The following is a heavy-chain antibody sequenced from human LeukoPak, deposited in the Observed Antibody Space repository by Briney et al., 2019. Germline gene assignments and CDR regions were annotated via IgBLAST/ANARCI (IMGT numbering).Heavy chain of an antibody. CDR1: GGSVSSGSYY. CDR2: IYYSGST. V-gene: IGHV4-61*01. CDR3: ARDHQYCSSTSCLYGMDV. Sequence: SETLSLTCTVSGGSVSSGSYYWSWIWQPPGKGLEWIGYIYYSGSTNYNPSLKSRVTISVDTSKNQFSLKLSSVTAADTAVYYCARDHQYCSSTSCLYGMDVWGQGTTVTVSS. D-gene: IGHD2-2*01. J-gene: IGHJ6*02.